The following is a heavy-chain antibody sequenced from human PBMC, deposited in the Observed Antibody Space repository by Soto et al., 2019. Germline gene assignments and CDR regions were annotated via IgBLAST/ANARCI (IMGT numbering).Heavy chain of an antibody. Sequence: QLQLQESGPGLVKPSETLSLKCTVSGGSISSSSYYWGWIRQPPGKGLEWIGNIYYSGYSGTTYYNPSRKSRLTISVDTSNNQFSLKLGSLPAADTAVYFCVSTSEWWVLDNWGQGTLVIVSS. CDR2: IYYSGYSGTT. J-gene: IGHJ4*02. CDR3: VSTSEWWVLDN. D-gene: IGHD2-15*01. V-gene: IGHV4-39*01. CDR1: GGSISSSSYY.